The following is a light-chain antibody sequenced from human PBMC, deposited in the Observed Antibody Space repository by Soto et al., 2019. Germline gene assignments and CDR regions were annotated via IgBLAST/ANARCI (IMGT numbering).Light chain of an antibody. Sequence: EIVLTQSPGTLSLSPGERATLSCRASQSVSNNYLAWYQQKPGQAPRLLIYGASNRATGIPDRFTASGSGTEFTLTIIRLQSEDSALYYCQQYNDWPLTFGGGTKVDI. CDR1: QSVSNNY. V-gene: IGKV3-20*01. J-gene: IGKJ4*01. CDR2: GAS. CDR3: QQYNDWPLT.